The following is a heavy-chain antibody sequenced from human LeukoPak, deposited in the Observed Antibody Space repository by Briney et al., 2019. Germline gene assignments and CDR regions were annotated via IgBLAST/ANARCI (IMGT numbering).Heavy chain of an antibody. V-gene: IGHV3-7*04. CDR3: ARATSRYSSSGVGDI. Sequence: GGSLRLSCAASGFTFSNYWMNWVRQAPGKGLKWVANIKQDGSEKYYVDSVKGRFTIFRDNAKNSLFLQMDSLRAEDTAIYYCARATSRYSSSGVGDIWGQGTMVTVSS. J-gene: IGHJ3*02. CDR2: IKQDGSEK. D-gene: IGHD3-22*01. CDR1: GFTFSNYW.